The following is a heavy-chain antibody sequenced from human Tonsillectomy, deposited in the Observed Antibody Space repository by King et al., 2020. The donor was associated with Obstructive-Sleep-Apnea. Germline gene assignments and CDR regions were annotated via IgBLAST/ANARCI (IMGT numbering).Heavy chain of an antibody. D-gene: IGHD2-2*01. CDR1: GYSFTSYW. J-gene: IGHJ4*02. V-gene: IGHV5-51*01. CDR3: ATSKGYCTSTSCYAPFDY. Sequence: QLVQSGAEVIKPGESLKISCKGSGYSFTSYWIGWVRQMPGKGLEWMGIIYPGDSDTRYSPSFQGQVTISADKSIRTAYLQWSSLKASDTAMYYCATSKGYCTSTSCYAPFDYWGQGTLVTVSS. CDR2: IYPGDSDT.